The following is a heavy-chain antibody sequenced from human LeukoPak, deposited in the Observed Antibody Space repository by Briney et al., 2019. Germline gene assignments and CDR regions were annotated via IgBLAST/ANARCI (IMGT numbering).Heavy chain of an antibody. J-gene: IGHJ3*02. V-gene: IGHV1-18*01. CDR2: ISAYNGNT. CDR3: ARGLASSSWYGAFDI. Sequence: ASVKVSCKASGCTFTSYGISWVRQAPGQGLEWMGWISAYNGNTNYAQKLQGRVTMTTDTSTSTAYMELRSLRSDDTAVYYCARGLASSSWYGAFDIWGQGTMVTVSS. D-gene: IGHD6-13*01. CDR1: GCTFTSYG.